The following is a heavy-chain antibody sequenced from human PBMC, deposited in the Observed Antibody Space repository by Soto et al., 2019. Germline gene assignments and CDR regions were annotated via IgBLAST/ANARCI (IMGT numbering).Heavy chain of an antibody. CDR1: GYTFTSYA. J-gene: IGHJ4*02. V-gene: IGHV1-18*04. D-gene: IGHD3-10*01. CDR2: ISAYNGNT. Sequence: QIQLVQSGAEVKKPGASVKVSCKASGYTFTSYAIGWVRQAPGQGLEWMGGISAYNGNTNYTKKFQGRVTTTKDTSTSTAYMEVRMLSSDDTAVYYCARGSGGLLWYGEQLDDWGQGTLVTVSS. CDR3: ARGSGGLLWYGEQLDD.